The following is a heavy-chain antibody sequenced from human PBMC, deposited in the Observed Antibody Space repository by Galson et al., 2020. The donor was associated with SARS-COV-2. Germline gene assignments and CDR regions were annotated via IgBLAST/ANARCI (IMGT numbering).Heavy chain of an antibody. CDR2: ISGSGDST. V-gene: IGHV3-23*01. Sequence: GESLKISCAASRFTFSSYAMSWVRQAPGKGLEWVSTISGSGDSTYYADSVKGRFTISRDNFENTLYMKMNSLRAEDTAVYYCASLVSKNPWHRDLWGRGTLVTVSS. CDR3: ASLVSKNPWHRDL. J-gene: IGHJ2*01. CDR1: RFTFSSYA. D-gene: IGHD5-12*01.